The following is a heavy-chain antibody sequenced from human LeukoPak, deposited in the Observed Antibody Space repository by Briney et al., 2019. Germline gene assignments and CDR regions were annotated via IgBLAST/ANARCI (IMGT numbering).Heavy chain of an antibody. V-gene: IGHV3-23*01. Sequence: GGSLRLSCAVSGFTFSSYAMNWVRQAPGKGLERVSTFSGTGGGTSYADSVKGRFTISRDNSKNTLFLQMHSLTAEDTAVYYCAKGPTSGPPYYFDCWGQGTLVTVSS. CDR3: AKGPTSGPPYYFDC. J-gene: IGHJ4*02. CDR2: FSGTGGGT. CDR1: GFTFSSYA. D-gene: IGHD7-27*01.